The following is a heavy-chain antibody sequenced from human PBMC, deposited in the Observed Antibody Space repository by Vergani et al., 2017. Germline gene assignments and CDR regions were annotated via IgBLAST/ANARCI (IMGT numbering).Heavy chain of an antibody. CDR3: AREATRSWD. CDR2: MHTTGTT. V-gene: IGHV4-61*02. J-gene: IGHJ4*02. CDR1: GGSISSGSYY. Sequence: QVQLQESGPGLVKASQTLSLTCSVSGGSISSGSYYWSWIRQPAGKGLEWIGRMHTTGTTNYNPSLKSRATISVDTSKNQFSLNLSSVTAADTAVYYCAREATRSWDWGQGTLVTVSS. D-gene: IGHD1-26*01.